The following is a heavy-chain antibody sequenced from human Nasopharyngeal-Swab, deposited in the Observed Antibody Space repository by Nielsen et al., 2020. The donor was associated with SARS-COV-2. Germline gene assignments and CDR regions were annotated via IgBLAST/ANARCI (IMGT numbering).Heavy chain of an antibody. V-gene: IGHV3-48*04. CDR3: ARDAAAGSGAFDI. J-gene: IGHJ3*02. Sequence: GESLKISCAASGFTFSSYSMNWVRQAPGKGLEWVSYISSSSSTIYYADSVKGRFTISRDNAKNSLYLQMNSLRAEDTAVYYCARDAAAGSGAFDIWGQGTMVTVSS. CDR2: ISSSSSTI. D-gene: IGHD6-13*01. CDR1: GFTFSSYS.